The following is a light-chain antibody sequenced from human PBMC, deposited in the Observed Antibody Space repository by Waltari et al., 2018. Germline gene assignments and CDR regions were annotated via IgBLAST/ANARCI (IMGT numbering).Light chain of an antibody. Sequence: ETVLTQPPGTLSLSPGERATLPCRASQSISKYLVWYKQRLGQAPRLLIYDTYIRDTGIPDRFSGSGSGTDFSLTISRLEPEDFAVYYCQSYLSLPATFGQGTKVEIK. V-gene: IGKV3-20*01. CDR2: DTY. CDR3: QSYLSLPAT. J-gene: IGKJ1*01. CDR1: QSISKY.